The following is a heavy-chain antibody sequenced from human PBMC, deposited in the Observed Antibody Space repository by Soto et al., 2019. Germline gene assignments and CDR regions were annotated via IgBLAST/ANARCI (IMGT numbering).Heavy chain of an antibody. J-gene: IGHJ4*02. CDR2: ISYDGSNK. D-gene: IGHD5-12*01. V-gene: IGHV3-30*04. CDR1: GFTFSSYA. Sequence: GGSLRLSCAASGFTFSSYAMHWVRQAPGKGLEWVAVISYDGSNKYYADSVKGRFTISRDNSKNTLYLQVNSLRAEDTAVYYCAREGDGYNPYFDYWGQGTLVTVSS. CDR3: AREGDGYNPYFDY.